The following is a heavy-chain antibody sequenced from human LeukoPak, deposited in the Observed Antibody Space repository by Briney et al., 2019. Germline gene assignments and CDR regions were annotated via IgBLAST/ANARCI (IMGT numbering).Heavy chain of an antibody. V-gene: IGHV4-39*07. Sequence: SETLSLTCTVSGGSISSSSYYWGWIRQPPGKGLEWIGSIYYSGSTYYNPSLKSRVTISVDTSKNQFSLKLSSVTAADTAVYYCATKLAGTHYYYYGMDVWGQGTTVTVSS. D-gene: IGHD1-26*01. CDR1: GGSISSSSYY. CDR3: ATKLAGTHYYYYGMDV. J-gene: IGHJ6*02. CDR2: IYYSGST.